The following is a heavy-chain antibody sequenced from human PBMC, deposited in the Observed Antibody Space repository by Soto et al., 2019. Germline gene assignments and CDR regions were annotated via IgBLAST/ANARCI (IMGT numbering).Heavy chain of an antibody. CDR2: ISGSSTTL. Sequence: GGSLRLSCAASGFTFSSYSMNWVRQAPGKGLEWVSYISGSSTTLYYADSVKGRFTISRDDSKNLTYLQISSLKTEDTAVYYCTRHRIIWANHMTTVISNDGFDIWGQGTMVTVSS. CDR1: GFTFSSYS. D-gene: IGHD4-17*01. V-gene: IGHV3-48*01. J-gene: IGHJ3*02. CDR3: TRHRIIWANHMTTVISNDGFDI.